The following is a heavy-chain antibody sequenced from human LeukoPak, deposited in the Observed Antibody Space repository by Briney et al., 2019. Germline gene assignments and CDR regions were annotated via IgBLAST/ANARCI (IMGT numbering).Heavy chain of an antibody. J-gene: IGHJ4*02. V-gene: IGHV3-64D*06. CDR3: VRGRGY. CDR1: GFTFSTYV. Sequence: GGSLRLSCSVSGFTFSTYVMHWVRQAPGKGLEYVSAISSNGDNTYYADSVKGRFTISRDNSKNTLYLQMSSLRADDTAVYYCVRGRGYGGRGTLVTVSS. CDR2: ISSNGDNT.